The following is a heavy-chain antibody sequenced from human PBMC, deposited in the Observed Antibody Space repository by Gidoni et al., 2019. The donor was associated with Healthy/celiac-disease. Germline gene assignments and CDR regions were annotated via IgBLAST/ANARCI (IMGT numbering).Heavy chain of an antibody. CDR2: IYYSGST. V-gene: IGHV4-30-4*01. CDR3: ARDNLVFGVVIEPDDAFDI. D-gene: IGHD3-3*01. J-gene: IGHJ3*02. CDR1: GGSIRSGDYY. Sequence: QVQLQESGPGLVKPSQTLSLTCTVSGGSIRSGDYYWSWIRQPPGKGLEWIGYIYYSGSTYYNPSLKSRVTISVDTSKNQFSLKLSSVTAADTAVYYCARDNLVFGVVIEPDDAFDIWGQGTMVTVSS.